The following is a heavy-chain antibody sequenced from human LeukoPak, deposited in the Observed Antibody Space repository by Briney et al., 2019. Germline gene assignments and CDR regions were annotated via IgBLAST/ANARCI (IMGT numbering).Heavy chain of an antibody. D-gene: IGHD6-13*01. CDR3: ARGYYSSSRFDS. V-gene: IGHV3-74*01. CDR2: VNSDGSTT. CDR1: GFPFSNYW. Sequence: HPGGSLRLSCAASGFPFSNYWMHWVRQAPGKGLVWVSRVNSDGSTTNYADSVKGRFTISRDNAENTLYMRMNSLRPDDTAVYYCARGYYSSSRFDSWGQGTLVTVSS. J-gene: IGHJ4*02.